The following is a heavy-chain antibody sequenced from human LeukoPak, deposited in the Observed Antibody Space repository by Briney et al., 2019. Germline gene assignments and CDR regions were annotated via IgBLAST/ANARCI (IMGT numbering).Heavy chain of an antibody. J-gene: IGHJ4*02. CDR2: ISGSGGST. Sequence: PGGSLRLSCAASGYTFSSYAMSWVRQAPGKGLEWVSIISGSGGSTYYAVSVKGRFTISRDNSKNTLYLQMNSLRAEDTAVYYCANKASGYYYFDYWGQGTLVTVSA. D-gene: IGHD3-3*01. CDR1: GYTFSSYA. V-gene: IGHV3-23*01. CDR3: ANKASGYYYFDY.